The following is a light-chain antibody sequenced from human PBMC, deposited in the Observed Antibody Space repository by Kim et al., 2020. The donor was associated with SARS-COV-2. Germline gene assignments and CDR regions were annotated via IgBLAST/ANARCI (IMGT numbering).Light chain of an antibody. CDR1: NIGSKS. V-gene: IGLV3-21*04. CDR2: YDS. CDR3: QVWDSSSDHVV. Sequence: APGKTAGITCGGNNIGSKSVLWYQQKPGQAPVLVIYYDSDRPSGIPERFSGSNSGNTATLTISRVEAGDEADYYCQVWDSSSDHVVFGGGTQLTVL. J-gene: IGLJ2*01.